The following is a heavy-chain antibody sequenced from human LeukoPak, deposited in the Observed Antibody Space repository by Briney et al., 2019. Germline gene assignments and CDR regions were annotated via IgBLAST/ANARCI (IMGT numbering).Heavy chain of an antibody. Sequence: SETLSLTCTVSGGSISSSSYYWGWIRQPPGKGLEWIGRIYYSGSTYYNPSLKSRVTISVDTSKNQFSLKLSSVTAADTAVYYRARHPRIQLSIHYGMDVWGQGTTVTVSS. V-gene: IGHV4-39*01. CDR1: GGSISSSSYY. CDR3: ARHPRIQLSIHYGMDV. J-gene: IGHJ6*02. CDR2: IYYSGST. D-gene: IGHD5-18*01.